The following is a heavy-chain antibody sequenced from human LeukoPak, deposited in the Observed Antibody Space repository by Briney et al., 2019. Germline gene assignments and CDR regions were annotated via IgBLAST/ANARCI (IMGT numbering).Heavy chain of an antibody. Sequence: GGSLRLSCAASGFTFSSYWMSWVRQAPGKGLEWVANIKQDGSEKYYVDSVKGRFTISRDNAKNSLYLQMNSLRAEDTAVYYCARADYYDSSGYRPYYYHGMDVWGQGTTVTVSS. CDR1: GFTFSSYW. V-gene: IGHV3-7*03. CDR2: IKQDGSEK. CDR3: ARADYYDSSGYRPYYYHGMDV. D-gene: IGHD3-22*01. J-gene: IGHJ6*02.